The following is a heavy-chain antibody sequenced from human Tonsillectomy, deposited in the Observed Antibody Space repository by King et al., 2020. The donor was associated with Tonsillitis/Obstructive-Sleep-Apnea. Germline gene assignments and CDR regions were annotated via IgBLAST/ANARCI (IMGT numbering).Heavy chain of an antibody. Sequence: VQLVESGGGLVQPGRSLRLSCAASGFIFDDYAMHWVRQAPGKGLEWVSGISWNSDSIDYADSVKGRLTISRDNAKNSLYLQMNSLRTEDTALYYCAKVSDARSSGLLLDSFEIRGHGTMVTVSS. D-gene: IGHD6-19*01. CDR2: ISWNSDSI. V-gene: IGHV3-9*01. J-gene: IGHJ3*02. CDR1: GFIFDDYA. CDR3: AKVSDARSSGLLLDSFEI.